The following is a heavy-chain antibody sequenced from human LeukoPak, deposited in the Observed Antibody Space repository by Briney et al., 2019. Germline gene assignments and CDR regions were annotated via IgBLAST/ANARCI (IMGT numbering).Heavy chain of an antibody. Sequence: GASVKVSCKASGYTFTSYYMHWVRQAPGQGLEWMGIINPSGGSTIYAQKFQGRDTMTRDTSTSTVYMELSSLRSEDTAVYYCAREGIAVAGLGYWGQGTLVTVSS. J-gene: IGHJ4*02. V-gene: IGHV1-46*01. CDR2: INPSGGST. CDR3: AREGIAVAGLGY. CDR1: GYTFTSYY. D-gene: IGHD6-19*01.